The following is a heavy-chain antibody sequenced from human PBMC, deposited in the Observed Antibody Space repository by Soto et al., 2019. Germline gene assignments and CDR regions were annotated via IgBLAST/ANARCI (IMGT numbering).Heavy chain of an antibody. V-gene: IGHV3-33*08. D-gene: IGHD1-26*01. CDR2: IWYDGSNK. CDR3: AREGLSLGLL. J-gene: IGHJ4*02. CDR1: GFTVRSNY. Sequence: GGSLRLSCAASGFTVRSNYMNWVRQAPGKGLEWVAVIWYDGSNKYYADSVKGRFTISRDNSKNTLYPQMNSLRAEDTAVYYCAREGLSLGLLWGQGTLVTVSS.